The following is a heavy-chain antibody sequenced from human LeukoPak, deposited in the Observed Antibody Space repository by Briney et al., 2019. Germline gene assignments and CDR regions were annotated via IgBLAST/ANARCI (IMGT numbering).Heavy chain of an antibody. CDR2: IYTGDNT. V-gene: IGHV3-53*05. CDR1: GFTVSNNY. CDR3: ARGDYYGSSGYRKIDY. Sequence: PGGSLRLSCAASGFTVSNNYMSWVRQAPGKGLEWVSVIYTGDNTYYADSVKGRFTISRDNSKNTLYLQMNSLRAEDTAVYYCARGDYYGSSGYRKIDYWGQGTLVTVSS. D-gene: IGHD3-22*01. J-gene: IGHJ4*02.